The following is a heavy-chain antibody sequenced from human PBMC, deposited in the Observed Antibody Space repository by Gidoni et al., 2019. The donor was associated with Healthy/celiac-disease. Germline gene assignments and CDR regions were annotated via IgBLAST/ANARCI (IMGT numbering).Heavy chain of an antibody. CDR3: ARDLGYYDGSGYWTYTDY. D-gene: IGHD3-22*01. Sequence: EVQLVESGGGLVKPGGSLRLSCAASGFTFSSYSMSWVRQAPGKGLEWVSFISSGSSYIHYADSLKDRFTISRDNAKNSLYLQMNSLRAEDTAVYYCARDLGYYDGSGYWTYTDYWGQGTLVTVSS. J-gene: IGHJ4*02. V-gene: IGHV3-21*01. CDR1: GFTFSSYS. CDR2: ISSGSSYI.